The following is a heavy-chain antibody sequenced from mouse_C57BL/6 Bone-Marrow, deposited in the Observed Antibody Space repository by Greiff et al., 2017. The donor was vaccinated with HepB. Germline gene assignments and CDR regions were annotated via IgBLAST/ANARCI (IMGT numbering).Heavy chain of an antibody. D-gene: IGHD2-4*01. J-gene: IGHJ2*01. CDR2: IYPGDGDT. CDR3: ARSGYDYDVDY. CDR1: GYAFSSSW. V-gene: IGHV1-82*01. Sequence: VQVVESGPELVKPGASVKISCKASGYAFSSSWMNWVKQRPGKGLEWIGRIYPGDGDTNYNGKFKGKATLTADKSSSTAYMQLSSLTSEDSAVYFCARSGYDYDVDYWGQGTTLTVSS.